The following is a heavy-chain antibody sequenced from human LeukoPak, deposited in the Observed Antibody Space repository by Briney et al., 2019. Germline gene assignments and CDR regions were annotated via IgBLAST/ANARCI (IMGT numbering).Heavy chain of an antibody. D-gene: IGHD2-8*01. V-gene: IGHV3-23*01. CDR3: ATYCTNGVCYTRRAPFDY. J-gene: IGHJ4*02. CDR2: ISGSGGST. Sequence: GGSLRLSCAASGFTFSSYAMSWVRQAPGKGLEWVSAISGSGGSTYYADSVKGRFTISRDNSKNTLYLQMNSLRAEDTAVYYCATYCTNGVCYTRRAPFDYWGQGTLVTVSS. CDR1: GFTFSSYA.